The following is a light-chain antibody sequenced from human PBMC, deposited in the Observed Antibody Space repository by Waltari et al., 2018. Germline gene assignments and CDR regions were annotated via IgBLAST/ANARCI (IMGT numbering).Light chain of an antibody. Sequence: DIQLTQSPSTLSAAVGDRVTIPCRASQRISSWLAWYQQKPGNAPKLLIYEESNLQSGVPSRFSGSGSGTEFTLTISSLQPDDFATYFCQHYKNYPRTFGQGTKVEIK. J-gene: IGKJ1*01. V-gene: IGKV1-5*03. CDR1: QRISSW. CDR3: QHYKNYPRT. CDR2: EES.